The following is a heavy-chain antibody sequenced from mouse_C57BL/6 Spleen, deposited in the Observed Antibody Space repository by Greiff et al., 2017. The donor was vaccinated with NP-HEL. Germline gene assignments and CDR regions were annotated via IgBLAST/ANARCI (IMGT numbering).Heavy chain of an antibody. J-gene: IGHJ3*01. CDR1: GYTFTSYW. V-gene: IGHV1-69*01. CDR3: ATMISTWFAY. CDR2: IDPSDSYT. Sequence: VQLQQSGAELVMPGASVKLSCKASGYTFTSYWMHWVKQRPGQGLEWIGEIDPSDSYTNYNQKFKGKSTLTVDKSSSTAYMQLSSLTSEDSAVYYCATMISTWFAYWGQGTLVTVSA. D-gene: IGHD2-4*01.